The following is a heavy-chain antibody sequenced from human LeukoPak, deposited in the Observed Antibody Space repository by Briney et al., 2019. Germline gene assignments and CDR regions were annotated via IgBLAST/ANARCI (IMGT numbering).Heavy chain of an antibody. CDR1: GDSISSGNY. V-gene: IGHV4-4*02. Sequence: SGTLSLTCGVSGDSISSGNYWNWVRQPPGKGLEWIGDIYQSGITNYNPSLKSRVTMSVDKSKNEFSLKLDSVTAADTAVYYCARDPRPRGGWFYFDYWGQGVLVTVSS. CDR3: ARDPRPRGGWFYFDY. D-gene: IGHD6-19*01. J-gene: IGHJ4*02. CDR2: IYQSGIT.